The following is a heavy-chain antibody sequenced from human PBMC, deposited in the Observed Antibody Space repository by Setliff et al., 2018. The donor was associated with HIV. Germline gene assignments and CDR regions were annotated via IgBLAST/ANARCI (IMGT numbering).Heavy chain of an antibody. CDR1: GFTVSSNY. V-gene: IGHV3-53*01. Sequence: LRLSCTVSGFTVSSNYMTWVRQAPGKGLEWVALMYDGGSTYYADSVKGRFTITRDISKNTLDLQMNSLRVDDTAVYYCAKGSGFYDYWGQGTLVTSPQ. J-gene: IGHJ4*02. CDR3: AKGSGFYDY. CDR2: MYDGGST. D-gene: IGHD3-22*01.